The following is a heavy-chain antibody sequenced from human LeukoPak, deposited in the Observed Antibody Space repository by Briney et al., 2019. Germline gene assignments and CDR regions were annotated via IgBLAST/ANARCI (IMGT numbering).Heavy chain of an antibody. D-gene: IGHD5-18*01. CDR1: GYTFTGYY. CDR2: INPNSGGT. J-gene: IGHJ4*02. Sequence: ASVKVSCKASGYTFTGYYMHWVRQAPGQGLEWMGWINPNSGGTNYAQKFQGWVTMTRDTSISTAYMELSRLRSDDTAVYYCAILPAGTAMARRDFDYWGQGTLVTVSS. CDR3: AILPAGTAMARRDFDY. V-gene: IGHV1-2*04.